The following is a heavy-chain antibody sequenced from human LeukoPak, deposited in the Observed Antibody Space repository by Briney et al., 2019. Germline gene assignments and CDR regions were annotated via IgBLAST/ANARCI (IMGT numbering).Heavy chain of an antibody. CDR3: TRRFCSSTSCYWFDP. CDR2: IRSKANSYAT. J-gene: IGHJ5*02. CDR1: GFTFSGSA. D-gene: IGHD2-2*01. Sequence: PGGSLRLSCAASGFTFSGSAMHWVRQASGKGLEWVGRIRSKANSYATAYAASVKGRFTISRDDSKNTAYLQMNSLKTEDTAVYYCTRRFCSSTSCYWFDPWGQGTLVTVSS. V-gene: IGHV3-73*01.